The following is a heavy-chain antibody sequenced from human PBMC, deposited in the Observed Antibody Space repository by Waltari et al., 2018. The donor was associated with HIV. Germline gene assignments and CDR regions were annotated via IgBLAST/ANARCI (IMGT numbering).Heavy chain of an antibody. D-gene: IGHD3-10*01. CDR3: TTKRHGSGSYSDY. V-gene: IGHV3-15*01. CDR2: IKSKTDGGTT. Sequence: EVQLVESGGGLVKPGGSLRLSCAASGFTFSNAWMSWVRQAPGKGLEWVGRIKSKTDGGTTDYAAPVKGRFTISRDDSKNTLYLQMNSLKTEDTAVYYCTTKRHGSGSYSDYWGQGTLVTVSS. CDR1: GFTFSNAW. J-gene: IGHJ4*02.